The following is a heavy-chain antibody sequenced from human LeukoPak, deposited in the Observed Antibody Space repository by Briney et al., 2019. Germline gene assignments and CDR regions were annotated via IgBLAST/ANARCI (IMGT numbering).Heavy chain of an antibody. CDR2: ISGSGGST. CDR3: ARSLSSNHSNY. J-gene: IGHJ4*02. D-gene: IGHD6-13*01. Sequence: GGSLRLSCAASGFTFSSYAMSWVRQAPGKGLEWVPAISGSGGSTYYADSVKGRFTISRDNSKNTLYLQMNSLRAEDTAVYYCARSLSSNHSNYWGQGTLVTVSS. CDR1: GFTFSSYA. V-gene: IGHV3-23*01.